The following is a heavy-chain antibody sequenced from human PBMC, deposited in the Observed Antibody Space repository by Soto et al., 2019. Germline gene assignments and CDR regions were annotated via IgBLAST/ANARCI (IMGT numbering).Heavy chain of an antibody. V-gene: IGHV3-13*01. J-gene: IGHJ6*03. D-gene: IGHD2-2*01. CDR2: IGTAGDT. Sequence: GGSLRLSCAASGFTFSSYDMHWVRQATGKGLEWVSAIGTAGDTYYPGSVKGRFTISRENAQNSLYLQMNSLRAGDTAVYYCARADIVVVPPYYYYYMDVWGKGTTVTVSS. CDR3: ARADIVVVPPYYYYYMDV. CDR1: GFTFSSYD.